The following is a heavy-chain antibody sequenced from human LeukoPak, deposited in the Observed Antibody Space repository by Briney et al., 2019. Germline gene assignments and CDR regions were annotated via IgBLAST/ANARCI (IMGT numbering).Heavy chain of an antibody. V-gene: IGHV3-23*01. D-gene: IGHD3-22*01. CDR2: ISGSGGST. Sequence: GGSLRLSCAASGFTFSSYAMSWVRQAPGKGLEWVSAISGSGGSTYYEDSVKGRFTISRDNSKNTLYLQMNSLRAEDTAVYYCAKERDYYDSSGYYTSGAFDIWGQGTMVTVSS. CDR1: GFTFSSYA. J-gene: IGHJ3*02. CDR3: AKERDYYDSSGYYTSGAFDI.